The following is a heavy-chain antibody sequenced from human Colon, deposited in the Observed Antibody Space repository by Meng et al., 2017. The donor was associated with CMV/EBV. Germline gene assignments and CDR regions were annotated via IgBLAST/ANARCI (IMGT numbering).Heavy chain of an antibody. CDR3: ARGGKQLWLWGWFDP. CDR1: GFQFNNYA. D-gene: IGHD5-18*01. CDR2: ISWDGGTS. V-gene: IGHV3-43D*04. Sequence: GGSLRLSCAASGFQFNNYAMYWVRQLPGKGLEWVALISWDGGTSFYSDSVKGRFIISRDNSENSLSLQMNSLRAEDTALYYCARGGKQLWLWGWFDPWGQGTLVTVSS. J-gene: IGHJ5*02.